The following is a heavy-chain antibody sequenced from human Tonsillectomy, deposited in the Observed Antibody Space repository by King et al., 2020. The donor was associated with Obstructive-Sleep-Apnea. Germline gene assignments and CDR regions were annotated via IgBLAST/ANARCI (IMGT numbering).Heavy chain of an antibody. CDR3: AGGAMVRGNYFEY. CDR1: GFTFSSYA. CDR2: ISYDGSNK. V-gene: IGHV3-30-3*01. J-gene: IGHJ4*02. D-gene: IGHD3-10*01. Sequence: VQLVESGGGVVQPGRSLRLSCAASGFTFSSYAMHWVRQAPGKGLEWVAVISYDGSNKYYADSVKGRFTISRDNSKNTLYLQMNSLRAEDTAVYYCAGGAMVRGNYFEYWGQGTLVTVSS.